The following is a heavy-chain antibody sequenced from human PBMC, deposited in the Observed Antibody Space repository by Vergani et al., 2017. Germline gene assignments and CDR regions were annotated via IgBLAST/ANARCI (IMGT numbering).Heavy chain of an antibody. J-gene: IGHJ4*02. Sequence: EVQLVESGGGLVQPGGSLRLSCAASGFTFSSYWLHWVRQAPGQGLVWVSRINSDGSSTSYADSVKGRFTISRDNAKTTLYRQMNSLRAEDTAVYYCGRAWGLRYVDYWGQGALVTVSS. CDR1: GFTFSSYW. V-gene: IGHV3-74*01. CDR3: GRAWGLRYVDY. CDR2: INSDGSST. D-gene: IGHD1-26*01.